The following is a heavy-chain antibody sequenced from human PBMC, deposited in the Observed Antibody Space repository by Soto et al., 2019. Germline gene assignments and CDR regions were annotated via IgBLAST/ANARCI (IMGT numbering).Heavy chain of an antibody. CDR3: ARESDCSGGSCYPSIIDY. J-gene: IGHJ4*02. CDR1: GGSISSGAYS. V-gene: IGHV4-30-2*01. D-gene: IGHD2-15*01. CDR2: IYHSGST. Sequence: PSETLSLTCAVSGGSISSGAYSWSWIRQPPGKGLEWVGYIYHSGSTYYNPSLKSRVTISVDRSKNRFSLNLNSVTAADTAVYYCARESDCSGGSCYPSIIDYWGQGTLVTVSS.